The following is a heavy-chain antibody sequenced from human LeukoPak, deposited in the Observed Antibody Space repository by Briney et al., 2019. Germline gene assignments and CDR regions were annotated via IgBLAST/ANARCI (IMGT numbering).Heavy chain of an antibody. CDR2: IGSSSTYT. CDR1: GFTFSGFY. CDR3: ARDRGAVAATWFDY. Sequence: PGGSLRLSCAASGFTFSGFYMSWIRQAPGKGLEWVSCIGSSSTYTNYADSVKGRFTISRDNAKNSLYLQMDGLRAEDTAVYHCARDRGAVAATWFDYWGKGTLVTVSS. J-gene: IGHJ4*02. D-gene: IGHD6-19*01. V-gene: IGHV3-11*05.